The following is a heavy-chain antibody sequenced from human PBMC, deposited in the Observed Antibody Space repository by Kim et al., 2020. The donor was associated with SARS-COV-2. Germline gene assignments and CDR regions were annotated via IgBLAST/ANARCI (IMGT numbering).Heavy chain of an antibody. CDR2: INHSGST. V-gene: IGHV4-34*01. D-gene: IGHD2-2*01. CDR1: GGSFSGYY. CDR3: ARGSIVVVPAAASYYYCMDV. Sequence: SETLSLTCAVYGGSFSGYYWSWIRQPPGKGLEWIGEINHSGSTNYNPSLKSRVTISVDTSKNQFSLKLSSVTAADTAVYYCARGSIVVVPAAASYYYCMDVWGQGTTVTVSS. J-gene: IGHJ6*02.